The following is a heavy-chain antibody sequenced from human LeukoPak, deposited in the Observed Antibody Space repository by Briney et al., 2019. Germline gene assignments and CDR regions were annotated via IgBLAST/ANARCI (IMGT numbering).Heavy chain of an antibody. CDR1: GGYLTNYY. J-gene: IGHJ4*02. V-gene: IGHV4-4*09. CDR2: MHAEGNS. D-gene: IGHD3-16*01. Sequence: SGALSLPCCVSGGYLTNYYRGWIRPPPGKGLEFIGYMHAEGNSNYGSSLQGRVAMSLDTSKIHFSLRIYSVAAADTALYFCARLNFRGGEALHFDSWGQGTMVTVSS. CDR3: ARLNFRGGEALHFDS.